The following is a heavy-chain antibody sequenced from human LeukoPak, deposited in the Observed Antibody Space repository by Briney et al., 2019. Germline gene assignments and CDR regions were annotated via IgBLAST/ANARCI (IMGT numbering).Heavy chain of an antibody. CDR3: ARDRYGDHTYFDY. J-gene: IGHJ4*02. CDR2: INHSGST. D-gene: IGHD4-17*01. Sequence: SETLSLTCAVYGGSFSGYYWSWIRQPPGKGLEWIGEINHSGSTNYNPPLKSRVTISVDTSKNQFSLKLSSVTAADTAVYYCARDRYGDHTYFDYWGQGTLVTVSS. V-gene: IGHV4-34*01. CDR1: GGSFSGYY.